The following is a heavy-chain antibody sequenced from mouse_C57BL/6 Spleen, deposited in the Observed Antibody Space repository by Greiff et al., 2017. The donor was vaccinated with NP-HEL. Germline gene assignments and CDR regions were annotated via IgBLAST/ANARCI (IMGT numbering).Heavy chain of an antibody. CDR1: GYTFTSYG. V-gene: IGHV1-81*01. CDR2: IYPRSGNT. CDR3: ARWDTTVVEGYFDY. D-gene: IGHD1-1*01. Sequence: VQLQESGAELARPGASVKLSCKASGYTFTSYGISWVKQRTGQGLEWIGEIYPRSGNTYYNEKFKGKATLTADKSSSTAYMELRSLTSEASAVYFCARWDTTVVEGYFDYWGQGTTRTVSS. J-gene: IGHJ2*01.